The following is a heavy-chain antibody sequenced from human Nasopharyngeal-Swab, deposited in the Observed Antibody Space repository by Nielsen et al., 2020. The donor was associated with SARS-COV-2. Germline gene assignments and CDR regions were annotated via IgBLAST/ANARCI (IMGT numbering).Heavy chain of an antibody. D-gene: IGHD3-10*01. Sequence: GGSLTLSCAASGFTFSSYAMHWVRQAPGKGLEWVAVISYDGSNKYYADSVKGRFTISRDNSKNTLYLQMNSLRAEDTAVYYCARGRLRYGSGSFGYFQHWGQGTLVTVSS. CDR2: ISYDGSNK. CDR1: GFTFSSYA. CDR3: ARGRLRYGSGSFGYFQH. V-gene: IGHV3-30*04. J-gene: IGHJ1*01.